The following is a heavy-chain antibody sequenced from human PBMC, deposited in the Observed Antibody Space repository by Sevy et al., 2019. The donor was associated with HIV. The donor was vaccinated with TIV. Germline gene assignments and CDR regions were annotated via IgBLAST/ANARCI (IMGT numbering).Heavy chain of an antibody. V-gene: IGHV6-1*01. CDR3: ARETAGTGAFDI. D-gene: IGHD1-1*01. J-gene: IGHJ3*02. Sequence: SQTLSLTCAISGDSVSSNSAAWNWIRQSPSRGLEWLGRTYYRSKCYNHYEVSVKSRITISPETSKNQFSLRLNSVTPEDTAVYYCARETAGTGAFDIWGQGTMVAVSS. CDR2: TYYRSKCYN. CDR1: GDSVSSNSAA.